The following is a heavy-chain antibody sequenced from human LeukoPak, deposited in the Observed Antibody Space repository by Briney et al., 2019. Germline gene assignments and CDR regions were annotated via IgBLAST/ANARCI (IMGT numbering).Heavy chain of an antibody. CDR2: INPNSGGT. V-gene: IGHV1-2*02. Sequence: ASVKVSCKASGYTFTGYYMHWVRQAPGQGLEWMGWINPNSGGTNYALKFQGRVTMTRDTSISTAYMELSRLRSDDTAVYYCARDSVLGHFDWTNWFDPWGQGTLVTVSS. J-gene: IGHJ5*02. CDR1: GYTFTGYY. CDR3: ARDSVLGHFDWTNWFDP. D-gene: IGHD3-9*01.